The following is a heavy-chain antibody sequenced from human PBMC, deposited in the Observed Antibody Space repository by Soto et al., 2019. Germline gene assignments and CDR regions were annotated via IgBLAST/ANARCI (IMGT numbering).Heavy chain of an antibody. CDR3: AKGGPFTGGFDP. J-gene: IGHJ5*02. Sequence: EGQLLQSGGDLVQPGGSLRLSCAGSGLTLRSYAMTWIRQTPEKGLEWVSTISGRSAVPSYADSVNGRFTVSRDNSKNTLYLQMNSLRHDDMAIYYCAKGGPFTGGFDPWGQGTLVTVSA. CDR1: GLTLRSYA. CDR2: ISGRSAVP. V-gene: IGHV3-23*01. D-gene: IGHD3-16*01.